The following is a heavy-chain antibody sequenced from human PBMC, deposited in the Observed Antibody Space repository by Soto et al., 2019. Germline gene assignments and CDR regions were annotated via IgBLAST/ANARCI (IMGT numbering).Heavy chain of an antibody. D-gene: IGHD1-26*01. CDR1: GDSVSSNTAA. Sequence: SGPTLVNPCSQTLSLTCAISGDSVSSNTAAWNWIRQSPSRGLEWLGRTYYRSKWYNDYAVSVKSRITINPDTSKNQFSLHLNSVTPEDTALYYCVRDVGFDFDYWGLGTLVTVSS. J-gene: IGHJ4*02. CDR2: TYYRSKWYN. V-gene: IGHV6-1*01. CDR3: VRDVGFDFDY.